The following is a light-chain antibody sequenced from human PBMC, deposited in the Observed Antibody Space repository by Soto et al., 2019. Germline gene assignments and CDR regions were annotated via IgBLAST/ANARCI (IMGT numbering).Light chain of an antibody. CDR1: SSDVGGYKY. Sequence: QAVLTQPASVSGSPGQSITISCSGTSSDVGGYKYVSWYQQLPGKAPRLMIYEVNNRPSGVSNRFSGSKSGNTASLSISGLQTDDEANYYCSSYTSENAYVFGTGTKLTVL. CDR2: EVN. J-gene: IGLJ1*01. V-gene: IGLV2-14*01. CDR3: SSYTSENAYV.